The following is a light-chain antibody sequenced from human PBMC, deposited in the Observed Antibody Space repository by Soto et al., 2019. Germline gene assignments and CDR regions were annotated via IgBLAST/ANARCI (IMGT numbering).Light chain of an antibody. J-gene: IGLJ2*01. CDR2: GNN. CDR3: AAWDGSLNNVL. Sequence: QSVLTQPPSASGTPGQRVTISCSGSGSSIGTNTVNWYRQLPGTAPKLLIYGNNQRPSGVPDLFSGSKSGTSASLAISVLQSEDEADYYCAAWDGSLNNVLFGGGTKVTVL. V-gene: IGLV1-44*01. CDR1: GSSIGTNT.